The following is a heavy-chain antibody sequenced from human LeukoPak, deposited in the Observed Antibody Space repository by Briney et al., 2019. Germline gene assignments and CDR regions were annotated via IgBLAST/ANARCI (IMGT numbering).Heavy chain of an antibody. D-gene: IGHD3-22*01. CDR2: IIPVFGTT. J-gene: IGHJ4*02. CDR3: ARVTYYYDSSGYSGPGEFDY. V-gene: IGHV1-69*06. Sequence: SVKVSCKASGGTFSSYAVSWVRLTPGQGLEWLGGIIPVFGTTTYAQKFQAKVTMTADKSTNTAYLEISSLTSDDTAVYYCARVTYYYDSSGYSGPGEFDYWGQGTLVTVSS. CDR1: GGTFSSYA.